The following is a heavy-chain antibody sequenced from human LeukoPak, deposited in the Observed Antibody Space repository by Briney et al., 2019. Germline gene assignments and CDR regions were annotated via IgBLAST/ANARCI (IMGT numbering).Heavy chain of an antibody. CDR2: ISDSGGST. CDR3: ARCSGGSCYQPLAY. Sequence: GGSLILSCAASGLTFGSYGMSWVRQAPGQGLEWVSDISDSGGSTFYAVSVKGRFTISRDNSKNTLYLQMNSLRAEDTAVYYCARCSGGSCYQPLAYWGQGTLVTVSS. V-gene: IGHV3-23*01. J-gene: IGHJ4*02. CDR1: GLTFGSYG. D-gene: IGHD2-15*01.